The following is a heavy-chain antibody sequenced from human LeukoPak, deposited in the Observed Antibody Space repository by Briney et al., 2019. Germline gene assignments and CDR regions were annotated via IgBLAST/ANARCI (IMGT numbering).Heavy chain of an antibody. CDR2: IYYSGST. CDR1: GGSISSYY. J-gene: IGHJ4*02. Sequence: SETLSLTCTVSGGSISSYYWSWIRQPPGKGLEWIGYIYYSGSTNYNPSLKSRVTISVDTSKNQFSLKLSSVTAANTAVYYCASSGYYYKLDYWGQGTLVTVSS. CDR3: ASSGYYYKLDY. V-gene: IGHV4-59*12. D-gene: IGHD3-22*01.